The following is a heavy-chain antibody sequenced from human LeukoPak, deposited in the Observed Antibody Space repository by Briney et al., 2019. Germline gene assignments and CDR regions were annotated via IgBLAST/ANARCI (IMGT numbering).Heavy chain of an antibody. J-gene: IGHJ4*02. D-gene: IGHD6-6*01. Sequence: ASMKLSCKASGFTFTGYYIHWVRQAPGQGLEWMGWVNPNSGGTNYAQMFQGRVTMTRDTSINTAYMELSGLRSDDTAVYYCARLAARPLHFDRWGQGTLVTVSS. CDR2: VNPNSGGT. CDR1: GFTFTGYY. V-gene: IGHV1-2*02. CDR3: ARLAARPLHFDR.